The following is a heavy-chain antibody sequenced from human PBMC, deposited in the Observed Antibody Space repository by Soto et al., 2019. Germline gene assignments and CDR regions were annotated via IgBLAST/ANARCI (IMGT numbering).Heavy chain of an antibody. CDR2: IDPRDSYT. D-gene: IGHD2-2*01. Sequence: GESLKISCTGFGYTFTTFWISWVRQMPGRGLEWMGRIDPRDSYTNYSPSFQGHITISADKSISTAYLQWGSLKASDTAMYYCARLYCSSSTCDSWFDPWGQGTLVTVSS. J-gene: IGHJ5*02. CDR3: ARLYCSSSTCDSWFDP. CDR1: GYTFTTFW. V-gene: IGHV5-10-1*01.